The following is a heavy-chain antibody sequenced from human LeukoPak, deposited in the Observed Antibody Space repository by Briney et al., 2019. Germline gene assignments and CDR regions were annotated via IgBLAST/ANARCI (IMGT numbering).Heavy chain of an antibody. CDR2: IDIDGTGT. Sequence: GGSLRLSCAASGFTFTNYWMHWVRQAPGKGLVWVSRIDIDGTGTSYADSVKGRFTIPRDNAKNTVSLQMNSLKAEDTAAYYCGTVFDHWGPGILVTVSS. V-gene: IGHV3-74*01. CDR1: GFTFTNYW. J-gene: IGHJ4*02. CDR3: GTVFDH.